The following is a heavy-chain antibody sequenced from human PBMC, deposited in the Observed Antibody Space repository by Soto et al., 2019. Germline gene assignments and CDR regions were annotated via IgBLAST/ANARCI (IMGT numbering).Heavy chain of an antibody. CDR1: GFTFSSSG. V-gene: IGHV3-30*18. CDR2: ISYDGSSK. J-gene: IGHJ4*02. D-gene: IGHD3-3*02. Sequence: PGGSLRLSCAASGFTFSSSGMHWVRQAPGKGLEWVAVISYDGSSKYYADSVKGRFTISRDNSKNTVSLQMNSLRAEDTAIYYCAKNFIPLSPDFYFDYWGQGTLVTVSS. CDR3: AKNFIPLSPDFYFDY.